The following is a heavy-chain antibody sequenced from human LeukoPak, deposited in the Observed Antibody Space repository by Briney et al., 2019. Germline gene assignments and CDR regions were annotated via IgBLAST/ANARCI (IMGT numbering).Heavy chain of an antibody. J-gene: IGHJ6*03. Sequence: GESLKISCKGSGYSFTSYWIGWVRQMPGKGLEWMGIIYPGDSDTRYSPSFQGQVTISADKSVSTAYLQWSSLKASDTAMYYCARHAQADIVVVPAIYYYYYYMDVWGKGTTVTVSS. D-gene: IGHD2-2*01. V-gene: IGHV5-51*01. CDR1: GYSFTSYW. CDR2: IYPGDSDT. CDR3: ARHAQADIVVVPAIYYYYYYMDV.